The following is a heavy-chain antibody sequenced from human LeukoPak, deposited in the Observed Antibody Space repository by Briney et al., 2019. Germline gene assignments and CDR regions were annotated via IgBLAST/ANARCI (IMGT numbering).Heavy chain of an antibody. D-gene: IGHD3-16*01. CDR3: ARDGAYYYYMDV. CDR2: VYSSGST. CDR1: GGSISSYY. V-gene: IGHV4-59*12. J-gene: IGHJ6*03. Sequence: SETLSLTCTVSGGSISSYYWSWIRQPPGKGLEWIGYVYSSGSTNYNPSLKSRVSMSVDTSKNQFSLKLSSVTAADTAVYYCARDGAYYYYMDVWGKGTTVTVSS.